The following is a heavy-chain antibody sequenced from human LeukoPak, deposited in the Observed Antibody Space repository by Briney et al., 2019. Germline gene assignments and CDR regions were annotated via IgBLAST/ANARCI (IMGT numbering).Heavy chain of an antibody. CDR3: VGGYDPHY. CDR1: GFTFSSYW. V-gene: IGHV3-74*01. J-gene: IGHJ4*02. CDR2: INSDGSDT. D-gene: IGHD2-8*02. Sequence: PGGSLRLSCAGSGFTFSSYWMHGVRQAPGKGLVWVSRINSDGSDTTYADSVKGRLTISRDNAKNTLYLQVNSLRAEDTAIYYCVGGYDPHYWGQGTLVTVSS.